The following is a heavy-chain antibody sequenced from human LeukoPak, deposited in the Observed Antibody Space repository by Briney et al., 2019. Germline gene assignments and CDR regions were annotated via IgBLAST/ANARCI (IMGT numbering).Heavy chain of an antibody. J-gene: IGHJ3*02. CDR1: GGTFSSYA. CDR3: ARDTTGTTGI. Sequence: SVKVSCKASGGTFSSYAISWVRQAPGQGLEWMGGIIPIFGTANYAQKFQGGVTITADESTSTAYMELSSLRSEDTAVYYCARDTTGTTGIWGQGTMVTVSS. V-gene: IGHV1-69*13. D-gene: IGHD1-1*01. CDR2: IIPIFGTA.